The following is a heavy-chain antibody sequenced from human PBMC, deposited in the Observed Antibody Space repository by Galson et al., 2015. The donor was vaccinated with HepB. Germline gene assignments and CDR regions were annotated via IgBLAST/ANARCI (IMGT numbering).Heavy chain of an antibody. J-gene: IGHJ5*02. Sequence: SLRLSCAASGFTFSSYAMHWVRQAPGKGLEWVAVISYDGSKKYYADSVKGRFTISRDNSKNTLYLQMNSLRAEDTAVYYCAKDGGSGSYWGDWFDPWGQGTLVTVSS. CDR2: ISYDGSKK. CDR3: AKDGGSGSYWGDWFDP. CDR1: GFTFSSYA. V-gene: IGHV3-30*04. D-gene: IGHD1-26*01.